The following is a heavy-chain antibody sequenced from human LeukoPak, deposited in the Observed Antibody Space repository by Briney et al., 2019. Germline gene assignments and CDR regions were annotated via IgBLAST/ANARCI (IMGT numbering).Heavy chain of an antibody. V-gene: IGHV4-61*02. CDR2: FHASGST. J-gene: IGHJ4*02. CDR3: ARDQREWELGFDY. CDR1: GGSISSGNKY. D-gene: IGHD1-26*01. Sequence: PSETLSLTCTVSGGSISSGNKYWSWIRQPAGKGLEWIGRFHASGSTNYNPSLKSRVTISVDTSKNQFSLKLSSVTAADTAVYFCARDQREWELGFDYWGQGTLVTVSS.